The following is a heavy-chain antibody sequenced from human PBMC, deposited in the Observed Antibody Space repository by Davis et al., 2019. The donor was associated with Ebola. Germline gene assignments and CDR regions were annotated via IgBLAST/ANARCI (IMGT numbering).Heavy chain of an antibody. CDR1: EFTFSGYA. J-gene: IGHJ4*02. V-gene: IGHV3-23*01. D-gene: IGHD2-21*02. CDR3: ARDSDDYCFDY. CDR2: ISGSGGST. Sequence: GESLKISCAASEFTFSGYAMSWVRQAPGKGLEWVSAISGSGGSTYYADSVKGRFTISRDNSKNTLSLQMNSLRAEDTAVYYCARDSDDYCFDYWGQGTLVTVSS.